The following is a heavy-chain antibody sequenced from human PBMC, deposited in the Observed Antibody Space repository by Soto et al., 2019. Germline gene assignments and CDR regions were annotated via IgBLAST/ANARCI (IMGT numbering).Heavy chain of an antibody. D-gene: IGHD5-12*01. Sequence: EVQLVESGGGLVKPGGSLRLSCAASGFTFSNAWMIWVRQAPGKGLEWVGRIKSKTDGGTTDYAAPLKGRFSISRDDSENTLYLQMNSLRTEDTAVYYCTTPFRGYDYLLDYWGQGTLVTVSS. J-gene: IGHJ4*02. CDR1: GFTFSNAW. CDR3: TTPFRGYDYLLDY. V-gene: IGHV3-15*01. CDR2: IKSKTDGGTT.